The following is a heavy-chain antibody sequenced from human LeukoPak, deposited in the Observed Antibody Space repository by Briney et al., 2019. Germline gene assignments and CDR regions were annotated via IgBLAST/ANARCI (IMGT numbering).Heavy chain of an antibody. CDR3: AREGVGSDAFDI. CDR1: GFTFSSYA. D-gene: IGHD1-26*01. V-gene: IGHV3-21*01. CDR2: ISSSSSYI. J-gene: IGHJ3*02. Sequence: GGSLRLSCAASGFTFSSYAMSWVRQAPGKGLEWVSSISSSSSYIYYADSVKGRFTISRDNAKNSLYLQMNSLRAEDTAVYYCAREGVGSDAFDIWGQGTMVTVSS.